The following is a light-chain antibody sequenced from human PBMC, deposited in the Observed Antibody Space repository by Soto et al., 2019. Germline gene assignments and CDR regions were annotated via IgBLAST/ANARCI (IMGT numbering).Light chain of an antibody. J-gene: IGLJ1*01. CDR3: SSYAGYGYV. V-gene: IGLV2-8*01. Sequence: QSVLTQPPSASGSPGQSVTISCTGASSDVGGYNYVSWYQQHPGKAPKLMIYEVSKRPSGVPDRFSGSKSGNTASLTVSGLQAEDEADYFCSSYAGYGYVLGTGTKVTVL. CDR2: EVS. CDR1: SSDVGGYNY.